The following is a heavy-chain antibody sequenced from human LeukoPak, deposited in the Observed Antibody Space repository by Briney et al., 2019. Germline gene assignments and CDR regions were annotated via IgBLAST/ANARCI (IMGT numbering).Heavy chain of an antibody. D-gene: IGHD1-7*01. CDR3: AKAGTTADDS. Sequence: GGSLRLSCTASGFSFSGHWMHWARQLPGKGLVWVSRISPTGSTTSYADSVKGRFTISRDNSQNTLWLQINSLRAEDTAVYYCAKAGTTADDSWGQGTLVTVSS. CDR1: GFSFSGHW. J-gene: IGHJ4*02. CDR2: ISPTGSTT. V-gene: IGHV3-74*01.